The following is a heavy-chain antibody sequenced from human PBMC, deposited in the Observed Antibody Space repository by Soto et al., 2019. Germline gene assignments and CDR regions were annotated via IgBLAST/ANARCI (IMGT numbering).Heavy chain of an antibody. D-gene: IGHD2-15*01. CDR3: VKQAHGLDGVAFDY. CDR1: GFAFSAYS. CDR2: ISATGGST. V-gene: IGHV3-23*01. J-gene: IGHJ4*02. Sequence: GGSLRLSCAASGFAFSAYSMNWVRQAPGKGLEWISVISATGGSTYYADSVKDRFTISRDNSKNTLFLQMGSLRPEDTAIYYCVKQAHGLDGVAFDYWGQGTQVTVSS.